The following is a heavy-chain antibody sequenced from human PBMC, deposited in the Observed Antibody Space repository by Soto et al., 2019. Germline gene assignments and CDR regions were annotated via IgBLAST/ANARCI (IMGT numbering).Heavy chain of an antibody. D-gene: IGHD6-19*01. Sequence: GESLKISCKGSGYSFTSYWISWVRQMPGKGLEWMGRIDPSDSYTNYSPSFQGHVTISADKSISTAYLQWSSLKASDTAMYYCARHQNPAASRAVAAYYYGMDVWGQGTTVTVSS. V-gene: IGHV5-10-1*01. CDR2: IDPSDSYT. CDR1: GYSFTSYW. CDR3: ARHQNPAASRAVAAYYYGMDV. J-gene: IGHJ6*02.